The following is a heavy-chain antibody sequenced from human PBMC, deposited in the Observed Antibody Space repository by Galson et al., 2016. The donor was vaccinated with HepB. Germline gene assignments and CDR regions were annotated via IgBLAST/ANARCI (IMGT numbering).Heavy chain of an antibody. V-gene: IGHV4-34*01. CDR1: RGSFSGYY. J-gene: IGHJ4*02. D-gene: IGHD2-15*01. Sequence: SETLSLTCAVYRGSFSGYYWTWIRQPPGKGLEWIGEINRSGITNYNPSLKSRITMSVDTSKKQISMKLTSVTVADTAVYYCVRGNPQSSFCSGGNCYPTFDYWGQGTLVTVSS. CDR3: VRGNPQSSFCSGGNCYPTFDY. CDR2: INRSGIT.